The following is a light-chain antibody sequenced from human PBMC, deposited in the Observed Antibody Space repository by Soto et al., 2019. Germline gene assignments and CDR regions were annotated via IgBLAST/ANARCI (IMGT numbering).Light chain of an antibody. CDR3: RHYGVSPIYT. V-gene: IGKV3-20*01. CDR2: AAS. J-gene: IGKJ3*01. Sequence: ETVLTQSPGTLSLSPGATATLSCRASQSVSRNYLAWFQQKPGQAPRLLIYAASTRATGIPDRFSGSGSGTDLTLTISRLEPEDFAVYYCRHYGVSPIYTFGPGTKLDFK. CDR1: QSVSRNY.